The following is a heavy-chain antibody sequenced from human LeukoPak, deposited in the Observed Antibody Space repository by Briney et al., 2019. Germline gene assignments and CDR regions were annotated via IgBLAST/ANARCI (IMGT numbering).Heavy chain of an antibody. Sequence: PGRSLRLSCAASGFIFSSYAMHWVCQAPGRGLEWVAVISSDGNNKYADSVKGRFTISRDNSKNTLYLQMNSLRVEDMAVYYCAGYCIGTNCPPGSRFDPWGQGTLVTVSS. V-gene: IGHV3-30-3*01. CDR3: AGYCIGTNCPPGSRFDP. CDR2: ISSDGNNK. D-gene: IGHD2/OR15-2a*01. J-gene: IGHJ5*02. CDR1: GFIFSSYA.